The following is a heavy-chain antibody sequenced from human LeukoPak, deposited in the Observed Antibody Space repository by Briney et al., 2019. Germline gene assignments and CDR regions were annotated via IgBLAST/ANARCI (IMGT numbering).Heavy chain of an antibody. CDR2: IYYSGSA. V-gene: IGHV4-39*01. D-gene: IGHD5-24*01. CDR3: ARVFEMATIRKLYYFDH. J-gene: IGHJ4*02. Sequence: SETLSLTCRVSGGSIGRSIYFWGWIRQPPGKGPEWIGSIYYSGSAYYNPSLRRRVTISVDTSKNQFSLKFSSVTAADTAIYYCARVFEMATIRKLYYFDHWGQGTLVTVSS. CDR1: GGSIGRSIYF.